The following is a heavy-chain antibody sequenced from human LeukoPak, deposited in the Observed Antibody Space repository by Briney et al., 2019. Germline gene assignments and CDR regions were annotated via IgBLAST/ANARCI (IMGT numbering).Heavy chain of an antibody. V-gene: IGHV4-34*01. CDR2: INHSGST. Sequence: SETLSLTCAVYGGSFSGYYWSWIRQPPGKGLEWIGEINHSGSTNYNPSLKSRVTISVDTSKNQFSLKLSSVTAADTAVYYCARGARKWYYYYGMDVWGKGTTVTVSS. CDR3: ARGARKWYYYYGMDV. CDR1: GGSFSGYY. D-gene: IGHD2-8*01. J-gene: IGHJ6*04.